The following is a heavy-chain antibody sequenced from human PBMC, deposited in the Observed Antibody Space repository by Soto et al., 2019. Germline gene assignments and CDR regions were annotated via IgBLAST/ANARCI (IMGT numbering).Heavy chain of an antibody. J-gene: IGHJ5*02. D-gene: IGHD3-10*01. Sequence: QVQLVQSGAEVKKPGSSVKVSCKASGGTFSSYTISWVRQAPGQGLEWMGRIIPILGIANYAQKFQGRVTITADKATSTAYMELSSLRSEDTAVYYCARVRGETWFDPWGQGTLVTVSS. CDR3: ARVRGETWFDP. CDR1: GGTFSSYT. V-gene: IGHV1-69*02. CDR2: IIPILGIA.